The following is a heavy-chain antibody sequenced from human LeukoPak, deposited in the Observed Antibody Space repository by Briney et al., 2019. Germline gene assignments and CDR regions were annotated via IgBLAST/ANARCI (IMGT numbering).Heavy chain of an antibody. J-gene: IGHJ5*02. CDR2: INGDGSST. V-gene: IGHV3-74*01. Sequence: GGSLRLSCAASGFTFRNYWMHWVRQAPGKGLVWVSRINGDGSSTSYADSVKGRFTISRDNAKNTLYLQMNSLRAEDTAVYYCARGVGYCSSTSCYWWFDPWGQGTLVTVSS. CDR1: GFTFRNYW. D-gene: IGHD2-2*01. CDR3: ARGVGYCSSTSCYWWFDP.